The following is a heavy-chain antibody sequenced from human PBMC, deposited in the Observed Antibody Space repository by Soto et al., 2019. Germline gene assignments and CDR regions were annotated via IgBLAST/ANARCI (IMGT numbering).Heavy chain of an antibody. D-gene: IGHD3-10*01. Sequence: QITLKESGPTLVKHTQTLTLTCTFSGFSITPREVSVGWFRQPPGKALEWLALIYWVDAEGYSPSLKSRLTSPKDTSKTQVVHTMTNMDPVDTATYYCAHRQRGFSYYFDFWRQGTLVTVSA. CDR3: AHRQRGFSYYFDF. V-gene: IGHV2-5*02. CDR1: GFSITPREVS. CDR2: IYWVDAE. J-gene: IGHJ4*02.